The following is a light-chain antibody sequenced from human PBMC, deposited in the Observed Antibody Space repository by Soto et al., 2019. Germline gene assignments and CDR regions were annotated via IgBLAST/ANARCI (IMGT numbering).Light chain of an antibody. CDR3: QQYNNWLL. J-gene: IGKJ5*01. CDR1: QSVSSN. CDR2: GAS. V-gene: IGKV3-15*01. Sequence: EIVMTQSPATLSVSPGERATLSCRASQSVSSNLAWYQQKPGQAPRLLIYGASTRATGIPARFGGSGSGTEFTLTISSLQSEDFAVYYCQQYNNWLLFGQGTRLEIK.